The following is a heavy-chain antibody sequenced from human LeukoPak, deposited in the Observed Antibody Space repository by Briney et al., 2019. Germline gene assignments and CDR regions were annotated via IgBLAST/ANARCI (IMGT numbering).Heavy chain of an antibody. Sequence: ASVKVSCKASGYIFTGHYMNWVRQVPGQGLEWMGRINPKTGGTSYAQNFQGRVTMTRDTSISTTYMELSRLRPDDTAVYYCARVGDGLNDAFDIWGQGTMVTVSS. J-gene: IGHJ3*02. D-gene: IGHD5-24*01. CDR1: GYIFTGHY. CDR3: ARVGDGLNDAFDI. CDR2: INPKTGGT. V-gene: IGHV1-2*06.